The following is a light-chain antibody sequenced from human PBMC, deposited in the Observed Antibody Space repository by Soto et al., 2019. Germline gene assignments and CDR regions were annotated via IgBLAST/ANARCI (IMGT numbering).Light chain of an antibody. J-gene: IGLJ1*01. Sequence: SALPQPRSASGSPGQSVTISCTGPSSDVGTYKYVSWHQQYPGTAPKLMISEVTQRPSGVPDRFSGSKSGNTASLTVSGLQDEDEAVYYCSSYAGSNNFVIGTGTKVTVL. CDR3: SSYAGSNNFV. CDR1: SSDVGTYKY. CDR2: EVT. V-gene: IGLV2-8*01.